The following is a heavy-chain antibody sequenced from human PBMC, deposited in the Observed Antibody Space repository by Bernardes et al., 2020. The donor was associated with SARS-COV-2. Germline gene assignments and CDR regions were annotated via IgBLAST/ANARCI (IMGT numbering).Heavy chain of an antibody. V-gene: IGHV2-26*01. CDR3: ALLPEVEMATISDY. D-gene: IGHD5-12*01. CDR1: GFSLSNARMG. Sequence: SGPTLVKPTETLTLTCTVSGFSLSNARMGVSWIRQPPGKALEWLAHIFSNDEKSYSTSLKSRLTISKDTSKSQVVLTMTNMDPVDTATYYCALLPEVEMATISDYWGQGTLVTVSS. J-gene: IGHJ4*02. CDR2: IFSNDEK.